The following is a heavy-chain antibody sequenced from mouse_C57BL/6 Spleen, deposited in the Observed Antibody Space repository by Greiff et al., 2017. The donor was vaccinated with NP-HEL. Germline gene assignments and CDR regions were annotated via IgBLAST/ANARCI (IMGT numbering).Heavy chain of an antibody. J-gene: IGHJ1*03. CDR2: IYPGSGNT. CDR3: AREVGQRYFDV. V-gene: IGHV1-76*01. CDR1: GYTFTDYY. D-gene: IGHD3-3*01. Sequence: QVQLQQSGAELVRPGASVKLSCKASGYTFTDYYINWVKQRPGQGLEWIARIYPGSGNTYYNEKFKGKATLTAEKSSSTAYMQLSSLTSEDSAVYFCAREVGQRYFDVWGTGTTVTVSS.